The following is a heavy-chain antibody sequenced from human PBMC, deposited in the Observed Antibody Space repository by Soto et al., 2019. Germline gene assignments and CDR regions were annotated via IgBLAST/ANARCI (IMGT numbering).Heavy chain of an antibody. CDR2: IWYDGSNK. CDR3: ARDRGYSGSYYYFDY. D-gene: IGHD1-26*01. J-gene: IGHJ4*02. CDR1: GFTFSSYA. Sequence: GGSLRLSCAASGFTFSSYAMSWVRQAPGKGLEWVAVIWYDGSNKYYADSVKGRFTISRDNSKNTLYLQMNSLRAEDTAVYYCARDRGYSGSYYYFDYWGQGTLVTVSS. V-gene: IGHV3-33*08.